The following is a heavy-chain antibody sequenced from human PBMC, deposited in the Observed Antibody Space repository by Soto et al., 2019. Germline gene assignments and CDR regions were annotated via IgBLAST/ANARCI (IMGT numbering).Heavy chain of an antibody. CDR3: ARDMGLWDDSSGLNV. J-gene: IGHJ6*02. Sequence: PGGSLRLSCAASGFTFSGYAMHWVRQAPGKGLERVAVISYDGSNKYYAGSVKGRFTISRDNSKNTLYLQMNSLRAEDTAVYYCARDMGLWDDSSGLNVWGQGTTVPVSS. CDR2: ISYDGSNK. D-gene: IGHD3-22*01. CDR1: GFTFSGYA. V-gene: IGHV3-30-3*01.